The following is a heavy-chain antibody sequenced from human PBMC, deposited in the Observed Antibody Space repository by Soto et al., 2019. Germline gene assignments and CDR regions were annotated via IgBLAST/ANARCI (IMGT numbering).Heavy chain of an antibody. CDR3: SRGILV. J-gene: IGHJ4*02. Sequence: QVXLQXSGPGLVKPSQTLSLTCTVSGGXINSGGYCWSXIRQHPGKGLDWIGCISYGGSTSYNPSLKSRVTISVDTSKNQFSLKLTSVTAADTAVYYCSRGILVWGQGALITVSS. CDR2: ISYGGST. CDR1: GGXINSGGYC. V-gene: IGHV4-31*03. D-gene: IGHD5-18*01.